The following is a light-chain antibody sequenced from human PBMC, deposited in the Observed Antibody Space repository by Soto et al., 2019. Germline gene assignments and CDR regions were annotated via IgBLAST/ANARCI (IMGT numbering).Light chain of an antibody. J-gene: IGLJ2*01. V-gene: IGLV6-57*04. CDR1: SGSIASNY. Sequence: NFMLTQPHSVSESPGKTVTISCTRSSGSIASNYVQWYQQRPGSAPTTVIYEDNQRPSGVPDRFSGSIDSSSNSASLTISGLKTEDEADYYCQSYDSSIVVFGVGTKLTVL. CDR3: QSYDSSIVV. CDR2: EDN.